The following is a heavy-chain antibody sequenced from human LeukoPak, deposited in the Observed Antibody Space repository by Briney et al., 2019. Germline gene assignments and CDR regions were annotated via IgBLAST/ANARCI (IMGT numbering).Heavy chain of an antibody. Sequence: PSETLSLTCAVSGGSFSGYYWTWIRQPPGKGLEWIGEINHSGSPNYNPSLESRVTISVDRSKNQFSLKLRSVTAADTAVYYCARGETGMVTWTRNPYLHYYGMDVWGQGTTVTVSS. CDR1: GGSFSGYY. CDR2: INHSGSP. D-gene: IGHD5-18*01. CDR3: ARGETGMVTWTRNPYLHYYGMDV. J-gene: IGHJ6*02. V-gene: IGHV4-34*01.